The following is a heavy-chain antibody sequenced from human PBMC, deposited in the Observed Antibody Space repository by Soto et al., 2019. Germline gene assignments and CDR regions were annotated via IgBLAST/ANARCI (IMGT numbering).Heavy chain of an antibody. J-gene: IGHJ4*02. D-gene: IGHD4-17*01. V-gene: IGHV3-30-3*01. CDR2: ISYDGSNK. CDR1: GFTFSSYA. Sequence: QVPLVESGGGVVQPGRSLRLSCAASGFTFSSYAMHWVRQAPGKGLEWVAVISYDGSNKYYADSVKGRFTISRDNSKNTLYLQMTSLRAEDTAVYYCARAPTTVTTSYYFDYWGXGTLXT. CDR3: ARAPTTVTTSYYFDY.